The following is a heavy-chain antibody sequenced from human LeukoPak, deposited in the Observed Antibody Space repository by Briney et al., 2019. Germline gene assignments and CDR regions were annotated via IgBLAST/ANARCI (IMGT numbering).Heavy chain of an antibody. J-gene: IGHJ4*02. CDR1: GFTFSTYW. V-gene: IGHV3-7*01. Sequence: GGSLRLSCAASGFTFSTYWMSRVRQAPGKGLEWVANIKQDGSEKYYVDSVKGRFTISRDNAKNSLYLQMNSLRAEDTAMYYCARDSAGNDYWGQGTLVTVSS. CDR2: IKQDGSEK. D-gene: IGHD6-13*01. CDR3: ARDSAGNDY.